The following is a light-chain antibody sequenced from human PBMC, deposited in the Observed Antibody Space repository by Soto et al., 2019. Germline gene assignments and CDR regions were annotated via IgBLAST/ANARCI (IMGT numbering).Light chain of an antibody. Sequence: YELTQPPSVSVAPGQTARIMCGGNNIESKSVHWYQQKAGQAPVLVVYADDDRPSGIPERFSGSNSGNTATLTITRVEAGDEADYFCQVWDSSRDLHVFGSGTKVTVL. V-gene: IGLV3-21*02. J-gene: IGLJ1*01. CDR1: NIESKS. CDR3: QVWDSSRDLHV. CDR2: ADD.